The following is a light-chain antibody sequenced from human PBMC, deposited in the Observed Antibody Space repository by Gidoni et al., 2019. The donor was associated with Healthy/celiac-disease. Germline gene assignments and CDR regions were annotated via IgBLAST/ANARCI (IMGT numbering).Light chain of an antibody. CDR3: QQYYSTPRT. Sequence: LGMTQSPASLPVSLGERATINCKSSQSVLYSSNNKNYLAWYQQKPGQPPKLLIYWASTRESGVPDRFSGSGSGTDFTLTISSLQAEDVAVYYCQQYYSTPRTFGQGTKVEIK. J-gene: IGKJ1*01. CDR2: WAS. CDR1: QSVLYSSNNKNY. V-gene: IGKV4-1*01.